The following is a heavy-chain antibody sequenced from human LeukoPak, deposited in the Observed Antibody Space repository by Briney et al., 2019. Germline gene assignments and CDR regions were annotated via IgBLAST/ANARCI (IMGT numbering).Heavy chain of an antibody. Sequence: PSETLSLTCTVSGGSISSYYWSWIRQPPGKGLEWIGYIYYSGSTNYNPSLKSRVTILVDTSKNQFSLKLSSVTAADTAVYYCARDASGSYVYWGQGTLVTVSS. CDR3: ARDASGSYVY. D-gene: IGHD1-26*01. V-gene: IGHV4-59*01. CDR2: IYYSGST. CDR1: GGSISSYY. J-gene: IGHJ4*02.